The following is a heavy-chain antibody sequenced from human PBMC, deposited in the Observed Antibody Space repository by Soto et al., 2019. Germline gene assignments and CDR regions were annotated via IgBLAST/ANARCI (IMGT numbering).Heavy chain of an antibody. CDR3: AKWELPRFYRMDV. V-gene: IGHV3-30-3*02. CDR2: ISYDGSNK. D-gene: IGHD1-26*01. CDR1: GFTLSSYA. J-gene: IGHJ6*02. Sequence: PGGSLSLSWAAAGFTLSSYAMRWVRQAPGKGLEWVAVISYDGSNKYYADSVKGRFTISRDNSKNTLYLQMNSLRAEDTAVYYCAKWELPRFYRMDVWGQGTTVTVSS.